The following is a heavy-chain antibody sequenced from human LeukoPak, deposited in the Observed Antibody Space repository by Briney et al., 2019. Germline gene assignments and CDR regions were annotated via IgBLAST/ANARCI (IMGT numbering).Heavy chain of an antibody. Sequence: PSETLSLTCTVSGGTISSYYWTWIRQPAGKGLEWIGRIYTSGNTGYNPSLKSRVTMSVDTSKNQFSLNLSSVTAADTAVYYCARVDLRAAFFDYWGRGTLVTVSS. D-gene: IGHD2-15*01. CDR3: ARVDLRAAFFDY. J-gene: IGHJ4*02. V-gene: IGHV4-4*07. CDR2: IYTSGNT. CDR1: GGTISSYY.